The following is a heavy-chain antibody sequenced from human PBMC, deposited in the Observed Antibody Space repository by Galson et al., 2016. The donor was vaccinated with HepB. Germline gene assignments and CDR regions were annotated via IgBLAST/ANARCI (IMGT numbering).Heavy chain of an antibody. J-gene: IGHJ1*01. CDR1: GFTFSNYW. CDR3: AVRYSSIWYFQH. D-gene: IGHD6-13*01. Sequence: SLRLSCAASGFTFSNYWMSWVRQAPGKGLEWVSVIYSGGSTYYADSVKGRFTISRDNSKNTLYLQMNSLGAEDTAIYYCAVRYSSIWYFQHWGRGTLVSVSS. CDR2: IYSGGST. V-gene: IGHV3-23*03.